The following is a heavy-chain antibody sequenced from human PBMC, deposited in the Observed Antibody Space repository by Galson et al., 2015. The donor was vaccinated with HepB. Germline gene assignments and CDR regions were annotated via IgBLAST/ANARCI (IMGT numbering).Heavy chain of an antibody. Sequence: LRLSCAASGFTFSSYSMNWVRQAPGKGLEWVSYISSSSSTIYYADSVKGRFTISRDNAKNSLYLQMNSLRAEDTAVYYCARDRYSSSWYKGAVAGKIDYWGQGTLVTVSS. V-gene: IGHV3-48*01. J-gene: IGHJ4*02. CDR3: ARDRYSSSWYKGAVAGKIDY. D-gene: IGHD6-13*01. CDR1: GFTFSSYS. CDR2: ISSSSSTI.